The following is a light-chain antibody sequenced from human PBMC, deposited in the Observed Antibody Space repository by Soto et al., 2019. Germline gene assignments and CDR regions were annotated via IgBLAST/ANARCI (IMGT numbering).Light chain of an antibody. V-gene: IGLV2-8*01. CDR3: GSYAGSNSWV. CDR1: SSDVGANKY. CDR2: DVT. Sequence: QSVLAQPPSASGSPGQSVTISCTGTSSDVGANKYVSWYQHHPGKAPTLIIYDVTERPSGVPDRFSGSKSGNTASLTVSGLQSEDEADYYCGSYAGSNSWVFGGGTKLTVL. J-gene: IGLJ3*02.